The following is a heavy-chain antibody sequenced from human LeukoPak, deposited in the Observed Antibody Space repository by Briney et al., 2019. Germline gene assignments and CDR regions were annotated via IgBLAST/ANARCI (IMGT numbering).Heavy chain of an antibody. J-gene: IGHJ4*02. CDR1: GGSIGKTSYY. CDR3: ARFKQLGRSFDS. V-gene: IGHV4-39*07. Sequence: SETLSLTCTVSGGSIGKTSYYWGWIRQPPGKGLEWIGNIHYSGTTYYNPSLKSRVTISVDTSKNQFSLTLNSVTAADTAVYFCARFKQLGRSFDSWGLGSLVTVSS. CDR2: IHYSGTT. D-gene: IGHD1-1*01.